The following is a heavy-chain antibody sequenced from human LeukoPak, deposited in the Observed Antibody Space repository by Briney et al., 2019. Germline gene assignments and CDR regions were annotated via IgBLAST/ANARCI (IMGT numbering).Heavy chain of an antibody. J-gene: IGHJ6*02. V-gene: IGHV1-69*02. D-gene: IGHD3-22*01. CDR3: ARGRYYDSNRMDV. CDR2: IIPILGIA. CDR1: GCTFSSYT. Sequence: SVKVSCKASGCTFSSYTISWVRQAPGQGLEWKGSIIPILGIANYAQKFQGRVTSTADKSTSTAYMELSSLRSEDTAVYYCARGRYYDSNRMDVWGQGTTVTVSS.